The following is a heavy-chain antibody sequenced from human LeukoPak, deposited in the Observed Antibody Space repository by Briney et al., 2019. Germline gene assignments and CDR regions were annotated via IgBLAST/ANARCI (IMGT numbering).Heavy chain of an antibody. V-gene: IGHV3-53*01. CDR3: ARDRGNWFDP. J-gene: IGHJ5*02. CDR2: IYSGGST. D-gene: IGHD3-10*01. Sequence: PGGSLRLSCAVSGFTVNSNYINWVRQAPGKGLEWVSVIYSGGSTYYADSVKGRFTISRDNSKNTLYLQMNSLRAEDTAVYYCARDRGNWFDPWGQGTLVTVSS. CDR1: GFTVNSNY.